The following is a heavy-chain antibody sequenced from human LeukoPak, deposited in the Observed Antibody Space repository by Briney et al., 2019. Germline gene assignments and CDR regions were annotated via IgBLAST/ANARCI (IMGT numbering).Heavy chain of an antibody. CDR3: ASPPPYDSSGYYKYYYYMDV. CDR1: GGTFSSYA. J-gene: IGHJ6*03. D-gene: IGHD3-22*01. V-gene: IGHV1-69*13. Sequence: GASVKVSCKASGGTFSSYAISWVRQAPGQGLEWMGGIIPIFGTANYAQKFQGRVTITADESTSTAYMELSSLRSEDTAVYYCASPPPYDSSGYYKYYYYMDVWGKGTTVTISS. CDR2: IIPIFGTA.